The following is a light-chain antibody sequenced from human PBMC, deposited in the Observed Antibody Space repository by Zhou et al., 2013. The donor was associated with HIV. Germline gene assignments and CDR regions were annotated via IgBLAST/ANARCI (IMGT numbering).Light chain of an antibody. CDR1: QSVSSY. Sequence: EIVMTQSPATLSVSPGERATLSCRASQSVSSYLAWYQQKPGQTPRLLIYDASNRASGIPARFSGSGSGTDFTLTISNSAREFVSVIYLVTPAYANSAPLPSFG. J-gene: IGKJ1*01. CDR3: VTPAYANSAPLPS. CDR2: DAS. V-gene: IGKV3-11*01.